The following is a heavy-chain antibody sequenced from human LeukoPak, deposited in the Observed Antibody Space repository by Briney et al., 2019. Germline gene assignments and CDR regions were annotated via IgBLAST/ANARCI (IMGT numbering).Heavy chain of an antibody. V-gene: IGHV3-23*01. J-gene: IGHJ4*02. Sequence: GGSLRLSCAASGFTFSKYAMSWVRQAPGKGLEWVSTINDRGTGTYYADSVKGRFTISRDNSKNTLYLQMNSLRAEDTAVYYCAKEALDYFDCWGQGTLVTVSS. CDR2: INDRGTGT. D-gene: IGHD1-1*01. CDR1: GFTFSKYA. CDR3: AKEALDYFDC.